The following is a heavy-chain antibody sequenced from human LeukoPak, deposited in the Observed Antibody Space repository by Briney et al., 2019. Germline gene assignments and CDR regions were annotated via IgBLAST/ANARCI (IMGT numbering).Heavy chain of an antibody. J-gene: IGHJ6*02. CDR3: ARDDANMYGMDV. V-gene: IGHV1-46*01. D-gene: IGHD2/OR15-2a*01. CDR2: INLSGDST. Sequence: GASVKVSCKASGFTFTSYYMHWVRQAPGQGLEWMGVINLSGDSTTYAQKFQGRVTMTRDTSTSTVYMQLSSLRSEDTAVYYCARDDANMYGMDVWGQGTTVTVSS. CDR1: GFTFTSYY.